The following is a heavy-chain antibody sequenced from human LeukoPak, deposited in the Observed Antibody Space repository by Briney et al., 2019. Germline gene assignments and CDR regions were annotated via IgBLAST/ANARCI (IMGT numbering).Heavy chain of an antibody. CDR1: GFMFSGHW. J-gene: IGHJ4*02. D-gene: IGHD3-10*01. CDR3: VRNGGSFDY. Sequence: GGSLRLSCAASGFMFSGHWMSWVRQAPGKGLEWVANINQDGSDKRYADSAKGRFTISRDNAKNSLNLQMNSLRAEDTAVYYCVRNGGSFDYWGQGALVTVSS. V-gene: IGHV3-7*01. CDR2: INQDGSDK.